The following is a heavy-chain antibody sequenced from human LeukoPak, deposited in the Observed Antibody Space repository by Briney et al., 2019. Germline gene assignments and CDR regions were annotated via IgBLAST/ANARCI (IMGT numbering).Heavy chain of an antibody. V-gene: IGHV1-69*13. CDR1: GGTFSSYA. D-gene: IGHD2-21*01. J-gene: IGHJ4*02. CDR2: IIPIFGTA. CDR3: ARGLYCGGDCSNPY. Sequence: SVKVSCKAPGGTFSSYAISWVRQAPGQGLEWMGGIIPIFGTANYAQKFQGRVTITADESTSTAYMELSSLRSEDTAVYYCARGLYCGGDCSNPYWGQGTLVTVSS.